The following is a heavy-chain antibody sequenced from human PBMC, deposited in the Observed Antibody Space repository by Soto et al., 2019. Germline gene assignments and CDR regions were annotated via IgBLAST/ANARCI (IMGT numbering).Heavy chain of an antibody. CDR3: ARDRRSLEWLGFDP. J-gene: IGHJ5*02. V-gene: IGHV4-30-2*01. CDR1: GASISSGGYS. Sequence: QLQLQESGSGLVKPSQTLSLTCAVSGASISSGGYSWSWIRQHPGKGLEWIGYIYYSGSTYYNPSLKSRVTISVDTSKNQFSLKLSSVTAADTAVYYCARDRRSLEWLGFDPWGQGTLVTVSS. CDR2: IYYSGST. D-gene: IGHD3-3*01.